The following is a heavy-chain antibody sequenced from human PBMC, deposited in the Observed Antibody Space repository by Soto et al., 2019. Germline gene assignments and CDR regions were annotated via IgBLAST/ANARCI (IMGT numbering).Heavy chain of an antibody. Sequence: SETLSLNCTVSGGTISSWYWSWIRQPPGKGLEWIGYIYYSGSTNCNPSLKSRVTISVDTSKNQFSLKLSSVTAADTAVYYCARRYGSAIDYWGQGTLVTVSS. CDR3: ARRYGSAIDY. D-gene: IGHD1-26*01. CDR2: IYYSGST. CDR1: GGTISSWY. V-gene: IGHV4-59*08. J-gene: IGHJ4*02.